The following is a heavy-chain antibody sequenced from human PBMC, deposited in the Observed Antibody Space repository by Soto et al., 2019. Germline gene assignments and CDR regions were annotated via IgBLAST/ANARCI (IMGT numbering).Heavy chain of an antibody. Sequence: ASVKVSCKACGYTFTGYYMHWERQAPGQGLEWMGWINPNSGGTNYAQKFQGWVTMTRDTSISTAYMELSRLRSDDTAVYYCARARAAAGTFDYWGQGTLVTVSS. V-gene: IGHV1-2*04. CDR3: ARARAAAGTFDY. CDR2: INPNSGGT. D-gene: IGHD6-13*01. CDR1: GYTFTGYY. J-gene: IGHJ4*02.